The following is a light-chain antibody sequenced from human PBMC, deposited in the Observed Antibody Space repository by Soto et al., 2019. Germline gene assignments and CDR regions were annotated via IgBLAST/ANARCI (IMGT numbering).Light chain of an antibody. CDR1: QGISSW. CDR3: RQSNSFPIN. Sequence: DTQTTQSPSSVSASVGDRVTITCRASQGISSWLAWYQKKPGKAPNLLIYAASSVQSGVPLRFSGSESWIDVTLTISSLLYEHCAIYFFRQSNSFPINFGQGTRLEIK. CDR2: AAS. J-gene: IGKJ5*01. V-gene: IGKV1-12*01.